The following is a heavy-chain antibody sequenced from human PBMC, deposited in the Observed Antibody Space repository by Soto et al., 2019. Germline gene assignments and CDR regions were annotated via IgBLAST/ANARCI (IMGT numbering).Heavy chain of an antibody. V-gene: IGHV5-51*01. J-gene: IGHJ3*02. Sequence: GESLKISCKGSGYSFTSYWIGWVRQMPGEGLEWMGIIYPGDSDTRYSPSFQGQVTISADKSISTAYLQWSSLKASDTAMYYCVKARDLYSSSWYDAFDIWGQGTMVTVSS. CDR3: VKARDLYSSSWYDAFDI. D-gene: IGHD6-13*01. CDR1: GYSFTSYW. CDR2: IYPGDSDT.